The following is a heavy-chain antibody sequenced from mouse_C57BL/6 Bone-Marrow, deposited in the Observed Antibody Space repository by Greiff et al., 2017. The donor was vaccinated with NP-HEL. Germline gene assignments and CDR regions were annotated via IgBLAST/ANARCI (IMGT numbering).Heavy chain of an antibody. J-gene: IGHJ1*03. CDR3: ASSRHYYGSSHWYFDV. CDR2: IYPGDGDT. CDR1: GYAFSSSW. Sequence: VQLQQSGPELVKPGASVKISCKASGYAFSSSWMNWVKQRPGKGLEWIGRIYPGDGDTNYNGKFKGKATLTADKSSSTAYMQLSSLTSEESAVYFCASSRHYYGSSHWYFDVWGTGTTVTVSS. V-gene: IGHV1-82*01. D-gene: IGHD1-1*01.